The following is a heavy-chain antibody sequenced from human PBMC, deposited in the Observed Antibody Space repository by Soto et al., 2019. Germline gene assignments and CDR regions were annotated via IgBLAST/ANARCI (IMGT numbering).Heavy chain of an antibody. D-gene: IGHD6-13*01. J-gene: IGHJ6*02. CDR1: GYSFTSYW. CDR3: ARTAAAGKYYYGMDV. Sequence: GESLKISCKGSGYSFTSYWIGWVRQMPGKGLESMGIIYPGDSDTRYSPYIKGQVTISADKSISTTYMKWSSLKASDTAMYYCARTAAAGKYYYGMDVWGQGTTVTVSS. CDR2: IYPGDSDT. V-gene: IGHV5-51*01.